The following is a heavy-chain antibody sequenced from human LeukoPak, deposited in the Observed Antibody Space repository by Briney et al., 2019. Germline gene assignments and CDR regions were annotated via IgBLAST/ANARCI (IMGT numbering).Heavy chain of an antibody. CDR1: GFTFSSYA. V-gene: IGHV3-23*01. J-gene: IGHJ6*03. D-gene: IGHD6-13*01. Sequence: GGSLRLSCAASGFTFSSYAMSWVRQAPGKGLEWVSAISGSGGSTYYADSVKGRFTISRDNSKNTLYLQMNSLRAEDTAVYYCAKGLRYYSSSWYESNTGYYYYMDVWGKGTTVTVSS. CDR3: AKGLRYYSSSWYESNTGYYYYMDV. CDR2: ISGSGGST.